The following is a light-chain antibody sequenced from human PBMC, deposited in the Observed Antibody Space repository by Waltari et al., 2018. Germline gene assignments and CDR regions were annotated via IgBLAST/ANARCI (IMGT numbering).Light chain of an antibody. CDR1: QSISRP. J-gene: IGKJ1*01. Sequence: EIMLTQSPGTLSLSPVERATLSCRASQSISRPLAWYQQKPGQAPRLLIYDASTRATGIPDRFSGSGSGTDFSLTISRLEPEDSAVYYCQQYVSLPATFGQGTKVEIK. CDR2: DAS. V-gene: IGKV3-20*01. CDR3: QQYVSLPAT.